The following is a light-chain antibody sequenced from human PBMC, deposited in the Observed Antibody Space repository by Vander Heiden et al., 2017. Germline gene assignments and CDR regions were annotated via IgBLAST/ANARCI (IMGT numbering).Light chain of an antibody. CDR2: SNN. V-gene: IGLV1-44*01. CDR1: SSNIGSNT. CDR3: AAWDDSLNGHV. Sequence: QSVLTQPPSASGTPGQRVTISCSGSSSNIGSNTVNWYQQRPGTAPNLLIYSNNQRPSGVPDRFSGSKSGTSASLAISGLQSEDEADYYCAAWDDSLNGHVFGGGTKLTVL. J-gene: IGLJ2*01.